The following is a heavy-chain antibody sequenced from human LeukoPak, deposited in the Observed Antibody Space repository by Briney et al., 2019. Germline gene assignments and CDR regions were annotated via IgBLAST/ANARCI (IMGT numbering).Heavy chain of an antibody. V-gene: IGHV1-2*02. D-gene: IGHD3-10*01. CDR1: GYTFSDYY. CDR2: INPSSGGT. CDR3: ARPDYYGSGSYYFS. J-gene: IGHJ4*02. Sequence: GASVRVSCKASGYTFSDYYMHWVRQAPGQGPEWMGWINPSSGGTNYAPKFQGRVTMTRDTSITTAYMELSRLRSDDTAVYYCARPDYYGSGSYYFSWGQGTLVTVSS.